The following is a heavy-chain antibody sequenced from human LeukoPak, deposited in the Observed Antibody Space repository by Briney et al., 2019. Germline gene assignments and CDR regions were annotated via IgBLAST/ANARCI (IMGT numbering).Heavy chain of an antibody. Sequence: KASETLSLTCTVSGGSISSSSYYWGWIRQPPGKGLEWIGSIYHSGSTYYNPSLKSRVTISVDTSKNQFSLKLSSVTAADTAVYYCATTLAYCGGDCPLGYWGQGTLVTVSS. CDR2: IYHSGST. CDR3: ATTLAYCGGDCPLGY. CDR1: GGSISSSSYY. D-gene: IGHD2-21*02. J-gene: IGHJ4*02. V-gene: IGHV4-39*01.